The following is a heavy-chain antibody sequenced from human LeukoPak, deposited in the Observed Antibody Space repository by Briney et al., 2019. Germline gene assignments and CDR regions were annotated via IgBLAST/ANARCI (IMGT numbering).Heavy chain of an antibody. CDR1: GGTFSSYA. D-gene: IGHD3-9*01. J-gene: IGHJ6*03. CDR2: IIPIFGTA. Sequence: ASVKVSCKASGGTFSSYAISWVRQAPGQGLEWMGGIIPIFGTANYAQKFQGRVTITADESTSTAYMELSSLRSEDTAVYYCARAWTPPGRYFDWLLPNYYYYYMDVWGKGTTVTVSS. V-gene: IGHV1-69*13. CDR3: ARAWTPPGRYFDWLLPNYYYYYMDV.